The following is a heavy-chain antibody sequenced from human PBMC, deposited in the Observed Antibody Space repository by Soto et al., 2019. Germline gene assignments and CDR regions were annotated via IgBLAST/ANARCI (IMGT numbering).Heavy chain of an antibody. D-gene: IGHD2-2*01. CDR2: FDPEDGET. Sequence: ASVKVSCKVSGYTLTELSMHWVRQAPGKGLEWMGGFDPEDGETIYAQKFQGRVTMTEDPSTDTAYMEVSSMRSEDTAVYYCAADRTRHCSSASCYWLDAFDIWGQGTMVTVSS. CDR1: GYTLTELS. J-gene: IGHJ3*02. CDR3: AADRTRHCSSASCYWLDAFDI. V-gene: IGHV1-24*01.